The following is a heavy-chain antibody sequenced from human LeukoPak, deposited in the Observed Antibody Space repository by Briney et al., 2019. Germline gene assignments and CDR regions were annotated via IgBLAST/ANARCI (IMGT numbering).Heavy chain of an antibody. CDR1: GFTFSSYE. Sequence: GGSLRLSCAASGFTFSSYEMNWVRQAPGKGLQWVSSISNSGYSTNYANSVKGRFTISRDNSMDTLYLQMNSLRADDTAIYYCARCRGGGGEYWNFDLWGRGILVTVSS. D-gene: IGHD4-23*01. J-gene: IGHJ2*01. CDR3: ARCRGGGGEYWNFDL. CDR2: ISNSGYST. V-gene: IGHV3-23*01.